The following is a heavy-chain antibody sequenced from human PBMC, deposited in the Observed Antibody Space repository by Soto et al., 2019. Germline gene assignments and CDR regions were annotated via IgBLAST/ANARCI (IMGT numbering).Heavy chain of an antibody. V-gene: IGHV2-5*02. Sequence: QITLKESGPTLVKPTQTLTLTCTFSGFSLTPQGVHVGWIRHPPGKALEWLALIYWDDNEVYSPSLKNRLTITKDTSKRHVVLTLAPVDPVDTATYYCVYRDFGDDFFQFWGQGILVNVSS. J-gene: IGHJ4*02. CDR1: GFSLTPQGVH. D-gene: IGHD4-17*01. CDR3: VYRDFGDDFFQF. CDR2: IYWDDNE.